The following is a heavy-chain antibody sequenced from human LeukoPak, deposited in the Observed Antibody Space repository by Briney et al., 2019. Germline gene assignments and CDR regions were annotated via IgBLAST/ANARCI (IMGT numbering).Heavy chain of an antibody. CDR3: AKAYKADY. CDR1: GFTFSSYA. V-gene: IGHV3-23*01. CDR2: ISGSGGGGST. Sequence: GGSLKLSCAASGFTFSSYAMSWVGQAPGKGLEWVSAISGSGGGGSTYYADSVKGRFTISRDNSKNTLYLQMNSLGAEDTAIYYCAKAYKADYWGQGTLVTVSP. D-gene: IGHD1-14*01. J-gene: IGHJ4*02.